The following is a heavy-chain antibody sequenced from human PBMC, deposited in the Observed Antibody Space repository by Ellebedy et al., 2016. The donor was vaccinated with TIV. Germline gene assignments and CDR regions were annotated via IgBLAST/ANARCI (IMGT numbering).Heavy chain of an antibody. D-gene: IGHD3-10*01. CDR1: GYTFTGYD. CDR3: ARDLWFGKPRVHYGMNV. Sequence: AASVKVSCKASGYTFTGYDMHWVRQAPGQGLEWMGRINPNSGDTNYAQKFQGRVTMTRDTSISTAYMELSRLTSDDTAVYYCARDLWFGKPRVHYGMNVWGQGTTVTVS. V-gene: IGHV1-2*06. CDR2: INPNSGDT. J-gene: IGHJ6*02.